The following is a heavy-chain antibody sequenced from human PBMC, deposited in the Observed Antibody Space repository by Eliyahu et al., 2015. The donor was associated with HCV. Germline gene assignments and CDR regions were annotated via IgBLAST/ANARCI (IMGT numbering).Heavy chain of an antibody. CDR3: ARAKYCSSTSCYKGDGMDV. CDR1: GFXFSSXA. D-gene: IGHD2-2*02. Sequence: EVQLLESGGGLVQPGGSLRLSCAAXGFXFSSXAMXWVRQAPGKGLEGVSVISGXGGNTYYADSVKGRLTISRXNSKNTLYLQMNSLRAEDTAVYYCARAKYCSSTSCYKGDGMDVWGQGTTVTVSS. J-gene: IGHJ6*02. CDR2: ISGXGGNT. V-gene: IGHV3-23*01.